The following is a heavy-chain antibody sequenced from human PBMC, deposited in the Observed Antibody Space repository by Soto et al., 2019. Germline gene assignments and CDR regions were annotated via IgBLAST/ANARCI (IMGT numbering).Heavy chain of an antibody. Sequence: SETLSLTCTVSGGSISSGGYYWSWIRQHPGKGLEWIGYIYYSGSTYYNPSLKSRVTISVDTSKNQFSLKLSSVTAADTAVYYCARGPFFNDFWSGSYYYGMDVWGQGTTVTVSS. CDR1: GGSISSGGYY. CDR3: ARGPFFNDFWSGSYYYGMDV. D-gene: IGHD3-3*01. V-gene: IGHV4-31*03. J-gene: IGHJ6*02. CDR2: IYYSGST.